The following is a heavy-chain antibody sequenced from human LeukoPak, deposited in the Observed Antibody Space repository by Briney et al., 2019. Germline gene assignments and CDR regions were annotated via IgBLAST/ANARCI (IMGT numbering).Heavy chain of an antibody. J-gene: IGHJ6*03. CDR1: GYSFASSW. CDR2: IYPDDSVT. V-gene: IGHV5-51*01. Sequence: GESLKISCKGSGYSFASSWIGWVRQMPGKGLEWMGIIYPDDSVTRYSPSFEGQITISVDKSISTAYLQWSSLKASDTAVYYCARHGHCTNGVCYSNYYYHMDVWGKGTTVTVSS. D-gene: IGHD2-8*01. CDR3: ARHGHCTNGVCYSNYYYHMDV.